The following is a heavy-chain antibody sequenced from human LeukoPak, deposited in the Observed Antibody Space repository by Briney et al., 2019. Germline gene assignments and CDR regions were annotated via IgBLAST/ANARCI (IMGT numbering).Heavy chain of an antibody. Sequence: SETLSLTCAAYGGSFSGYYWSWIRQPPGKGLEWIGEINHSRSTNYNPSLKSRVTISGDTSKNQFSLKLSSVTAADTAVYYCAKGREKYFDWLLTYWGQGTLVTVSS. CDR3: AKGREKYFDWLLTY. CDR2: INHSRST. D-gene: IGHD3-9*01. V-gene: IGHV4-34*01. J-gene: IGHJ4*02. CDR1: GGSFSGYY.